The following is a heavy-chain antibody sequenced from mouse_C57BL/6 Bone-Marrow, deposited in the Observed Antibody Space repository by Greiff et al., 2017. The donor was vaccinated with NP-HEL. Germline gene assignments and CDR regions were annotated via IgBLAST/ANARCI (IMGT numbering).Heavy chain of an antibody. D-gene: IGHD2-2*01. CDR3: TRSSDGYDLYAMDY. Sequence: QVQLQQSGAELVRPGASVTLSCKASGYTFTDYEMHWVKQTPVHGLEWIGAIDPETGGTAYNQKFKGKAILTADKSSSTAYMELRSLTSEDSAVYYCTRSSDGYDLYAMDYWGQGTSVTVSS. V-gene: IGHV1-15*01. CDR2: IDPETGGT. J-gene: IGHJ4*01. CDR1: GYTFTDYE.